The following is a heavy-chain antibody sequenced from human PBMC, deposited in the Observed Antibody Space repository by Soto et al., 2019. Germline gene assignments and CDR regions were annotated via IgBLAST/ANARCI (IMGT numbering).Heavy chain of an antibody. V-gene: IGHV3-30-3*01. CDR1: GFTFCSYA. CDR2: ISYDGSNK. CDR3: SWSGVPEGEYYYYGMDV. J-gene: IGHJ6*02. D-gene: IGHD2-2*01. Sequence: GGSLRLSCAASGFTFCSYAMHWVRQAPGKGLEWVAVISYDGSNKYYADSVKGRFTISRDNSKNTLYLQMNSLRAEDTAVYYCSWSGVPEGEYYYYGMDVWGQGTTVTVSS.